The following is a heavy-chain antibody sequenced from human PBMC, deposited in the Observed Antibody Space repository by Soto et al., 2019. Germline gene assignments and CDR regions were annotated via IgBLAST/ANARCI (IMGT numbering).Heavy chain of an antibody. CDR2: ISAYNGNT. D-gene: IGHD3-22*01. CDR3: ARLYYYHSSGYLESVDI. Sequence: ASVKVSCKASGYTFTSYGISWVRQAPGQRLEWMGWISAYNGNTNYAQKLQGRVTMTTDTSASTAYMELRSLRSEDTAVYYCARLYYYHSSGYLESVDIWGQGTLVTVSS. V-gene: IGHV1-18*01. J-gene: IGHJ3*02. CDR1: GYTFTSYG.